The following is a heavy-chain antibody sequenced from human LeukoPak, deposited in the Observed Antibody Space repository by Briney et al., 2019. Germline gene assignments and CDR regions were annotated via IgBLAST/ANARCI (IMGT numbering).Heavy chain of an antibody. CDR2: MSPHTGNT. V-gene: IGHV1-18*01. Sequence: ASVKVSCKSSGYTFTSYGFSWVRQAPGQGLEWMGWMSPHTGNTQYTQKLQGRLTMTTDTSTSTAYMDLRSLISDDTAVYFCARGGYYGSGSFPDYWGQGTLVTVSS. D-gene: IGHD3-10*01. CDR1: GYTFTSYG. J-gene: IGHJ4*02. CDR3: ARGGYYGSGSFPDY.